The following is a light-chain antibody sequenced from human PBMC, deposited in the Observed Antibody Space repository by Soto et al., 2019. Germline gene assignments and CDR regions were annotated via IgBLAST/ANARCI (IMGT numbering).Light chain of an antibody. CDR2: EVS. CDR3: SSYTSTTTRV. V-gene: IGLV2-14*03. J-gene: IGLJ1*01. Sequence: QSVLTQPASVSGSPGQAMTISCTGTSSDVGGYNYVSWCQQHPGKGPKLMIYEVSNRPSGVSNRFSGSKSGNTATLTISGLQAEDEADYYCSSYTSTTTRVFGTGTKVTVL. CDR1: SSDVGGYNY.